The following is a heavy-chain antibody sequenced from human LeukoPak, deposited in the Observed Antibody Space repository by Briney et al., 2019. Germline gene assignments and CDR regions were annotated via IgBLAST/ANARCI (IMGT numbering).Heavy chain of an antibody. V-gene: IGHV4-34*01. CDR2: INHSGST. Sequence: SETLSLTCAVYGGSFSGYYWSWIRQPPGKGLEWIGEINHSGSTNYNPSLKSRVTISVDTSKNQFSLKLSSVTAADTAVYYCARMDPYDGSGYYTSDFWGQGTLVTVSS. CDR3: ARMDPYDGSGYYTSDF. J-gene: IGHJ4*02. D-gene: IGHD3-22*01. CDR1: GGSFSGYY.